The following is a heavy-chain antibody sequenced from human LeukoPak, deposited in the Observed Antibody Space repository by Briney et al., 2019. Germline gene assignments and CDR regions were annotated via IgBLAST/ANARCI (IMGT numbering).Heavy chain of an antibody. J-gene: IGHJ4*02. D-gene: IGHD5-24*01. V-gene: IGHV4-30-4*08. Sequence: PSETLSLTCTVTGGSISSGDYYWSWIRQPPGKGLEWIGYIYYSGSTYYNPSLKSRVTISVDTSKNQFSLKLSSVTAADTAVYYCARIPGWLQLRGYFGYWGQGTLVTVSS. CDR2: IYYSGST. CDR3: ARIPGWLQLRGYFGY. CDR1: GGSISSGDYY.